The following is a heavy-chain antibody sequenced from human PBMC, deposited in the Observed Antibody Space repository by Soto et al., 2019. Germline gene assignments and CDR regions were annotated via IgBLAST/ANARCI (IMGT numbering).Heavy chain of an antibody. J-gene: IGHJ4*02. CDR1: GYTFTSYA. V-gene: IGHV1-3*01. CDR2: INAGNGNT. CDR3: ARGGLGCTNGVCWNFDY. Sequence: GASVKVSCKASGYTFTSYAMLWVRQAPGQRLEWMGWINAGNGNTKYSQKFQGRVTITRDTSASTAYMELSSLRSEDTAVYYCARGGLGCTNGVCWNFDYWGQGTLVTVSS. D-gene: IGHD2-8*01.